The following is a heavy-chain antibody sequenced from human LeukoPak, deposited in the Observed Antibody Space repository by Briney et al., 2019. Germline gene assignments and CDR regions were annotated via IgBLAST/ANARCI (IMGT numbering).Heavy chain of an antibody. CDR3: VGVGATRAIYYFDY. V-gene: IGHV4-4*02. Sequence: SETLSLTCAVSGGSISSSNWWSWVRQPPGKGLEWIGSIYYSGSTYYNPSLKSRVTISVDTSKNQFSLKLSSVTAADTAVYYCVGVGATRAIYYFDYWGQGTLVTVSS. J-gene: IGHJ4*02. CDR2: IYYSGST. CDR1: GGSISSSNW. D-gene: IGHD1-26*01.